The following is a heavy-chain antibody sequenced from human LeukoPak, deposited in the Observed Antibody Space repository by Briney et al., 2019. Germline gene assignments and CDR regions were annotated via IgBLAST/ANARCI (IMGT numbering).Heavy chain of an antibody. D-gene: IGHD3-22*01. V-gene: IGHV4-61*02. CDR2: IYTSGST. CDR1: GGSISSGSYY. Sequence: TLSLTCTVSGGSISSGSYYWSWIRQPAGKGLEWIGRIYTSGSTNYNPSLKSRVTISVDTSKNQFSLKLSSVTAADTAVYYCAREGRTYYYDSSGYSTWGQGTLVTVSS. J-gene: IGHJ5*02. CDR3: AREGRTYYYDSSGYST.